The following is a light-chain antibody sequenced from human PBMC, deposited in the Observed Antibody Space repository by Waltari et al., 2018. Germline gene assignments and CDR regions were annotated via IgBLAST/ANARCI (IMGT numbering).Light chain of an antibody. CDR1: SSDVGTYNF. V-gene: IGLV2-8*01. Sequence: QSALTQPPSASGSPGQSVTISCTGSSSDVGTYNFVSWYQQHPGKAPKLMIYEVTKRPSGVPDRFSGSKSVNTAALSVSGLQAEYEADYYCTSYAGSDKLLFGGGTKLTVL. CDR2: EVT. J-gene: IGLJ3*02. CDR3: TSYAGSDKLL.